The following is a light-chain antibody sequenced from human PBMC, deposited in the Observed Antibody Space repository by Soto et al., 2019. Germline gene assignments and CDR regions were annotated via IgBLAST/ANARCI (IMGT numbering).Light chain of an antibody. CDR3: LQTNNYPAGP. CDR1: QAIANN. CDR2: AAS. Sequence: DSQMIQSASSLSASVGDRVTITCRASQAIANNLGWYQQKPGEAPKRLIFAASRLQSGVPSKFSGSGPGTELTLAISSLQPEDFPTYYCLQTNNYPAGPFGQRPRLEI. J-gene: IGKJ5*01. V-gene: IGKV1-17*01.